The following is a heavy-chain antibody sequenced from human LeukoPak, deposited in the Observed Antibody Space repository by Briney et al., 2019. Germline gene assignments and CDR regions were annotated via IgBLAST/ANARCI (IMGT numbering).Heavy chain of an antibody. CDR3: ASPVSTWAFDY. CDR2: INSDGSST. Sequence: GGSLRLSCAASGFTLSGYWMHWVRQAPGKGLVWVSRINSDGSSTSYADSVKGRFTISRDNAKNTLYLQMNSLRAEDTAVYYCASPVSTWAFDYWGQGTLVTVSP. V-gene: IGHV3-74*01. D-gene: IGHD3-3*02. CDR1: GFTLSGYW. J-gene: IGHJ4*02.